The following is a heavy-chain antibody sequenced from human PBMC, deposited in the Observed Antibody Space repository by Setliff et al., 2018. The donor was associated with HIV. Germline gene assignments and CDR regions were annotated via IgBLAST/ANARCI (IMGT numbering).Heavy chain of an antibody. J-gene: IGHJ1*01. D-gene: IGHD2-15*01. CDR1: GGSFNGYY. CDR3: ARARRAGSGPKYFQH. V-gene: IGHV4-34*01. CDR2: INHSGST. Sequence: SETLSLTCAVYGGSFNGYYWSWIRQPPGKGLGWIGEINHSGSTNYNPSLKSRVTMSVDKSKNQFSLRLSSVTAADTAVYYCARARRAGSGPKYFQHWGQGTLVTVSS.